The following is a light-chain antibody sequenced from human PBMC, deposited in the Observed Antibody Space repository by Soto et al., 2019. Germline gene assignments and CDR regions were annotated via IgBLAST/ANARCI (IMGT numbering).Light chain of an antibody. CDR3: SSYTNINTRACV. J-gene: IGLJ1*01. Sequence: QSALTQPASVSGSPGQSITISCTGTSGDIGSYNRVSWYQQHPGKAPKLIIYEVTARPAGVSNRFSGSKSGNKASLTVSGLQAEDEAEYYCSSYTNINTRACVFGTGTKLTVL. CDR2: EVT. V-gene: IGLV2-14*01. CDR1: SGDIGSYNR.